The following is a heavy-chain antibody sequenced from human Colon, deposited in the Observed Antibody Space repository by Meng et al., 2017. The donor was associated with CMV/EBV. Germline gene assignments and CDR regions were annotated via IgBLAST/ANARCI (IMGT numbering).Heavy chain of an antibody. Sequence: SETLSLTCSVSGVSMSLYYWSWIRQAPGKGLEWIGHIYKSGTTKYNPSLKSRVTMSVDTSENQFSLKLTSVTAADAAVYFCAKVGLGASTEIYYFDYWGQGALVTVSS. V-gene: IGHV4-59*01. CDR3: AKVGLGASTEIYYFDY. CDR1: GVSMSLYY. D-gene: IGHD1-26*01. J-gene: IGHJ4*02. CDR2: IYKSGTT.